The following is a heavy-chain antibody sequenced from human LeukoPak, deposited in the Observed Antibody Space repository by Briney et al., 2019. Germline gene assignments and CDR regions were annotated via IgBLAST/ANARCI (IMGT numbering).Heavy chain of an antibody. V-gene: IGHV3-7*01. Sequence: ETLSLTCTVSGGSISSYYWSWVRQAPGKGLEWLANIKQDGSEKYYVDSVKGRFTISRDNAKNSLYLQMNSLRAEDTAVYYCARPTRSAANDYWGQGTLVTVSS. CDR3: ARPTRSAANDY. CDR2: IKQDGSEK. J-gene: IGHJ4*02. CDR1: GGSISSYY. D-gene: IGHD6-13*01.